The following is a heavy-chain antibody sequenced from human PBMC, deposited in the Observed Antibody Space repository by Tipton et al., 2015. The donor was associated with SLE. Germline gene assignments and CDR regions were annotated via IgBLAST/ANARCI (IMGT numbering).Heavy chain of an antibody. Sequence: LRLSCTVSGGSISSSSYYWGWIRQPPGKGLEWIGTAYYSGTTYYNPSLKSRVTISVDTSKNQFSLKLSSLTAADTAVYFCARHGTNGYCSGGSFSPGALFDPCGQGTLVTVSS. CDR2: AYYSGTT. D-gene: IGHD2-15*01. CDR3: ARHGTNGYCSGGSFSPGALFDP. CDR1: GGSISSSSYY. J-gene: IGHJ5*02. V-gene: IGHV4-39*07.